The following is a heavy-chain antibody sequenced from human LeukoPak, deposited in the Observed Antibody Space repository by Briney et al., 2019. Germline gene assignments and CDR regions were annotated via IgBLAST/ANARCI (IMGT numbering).Heavy chain of an antibody. CDR1: GYTFTSYD. V-gene: IGHV1-8*01. D-gene: IGHD3-22*01. CDR2: MNPNSGNT. CDR3: ASGGYYDSSGYYYGDAFDI. J-gene: IGHJ3*02. Sequence: ASVKVSCKASGYTFTSYDINWVRQATGQGLEWMGWMNPNSGNTGYAQKFQGRVTMTRNTSISTAYVELSSLRSEDTAVYYCASGGYYDSSGYYYGDAFDIWGQGTMVTVSS.